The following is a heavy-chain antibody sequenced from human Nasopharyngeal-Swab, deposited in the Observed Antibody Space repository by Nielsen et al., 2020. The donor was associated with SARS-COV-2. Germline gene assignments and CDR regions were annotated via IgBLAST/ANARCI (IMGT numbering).Heavy chain of an antibody. J-gene: IGHJ6*02. CDR3: AGCLRRIYYGMDV. V-gene: IGHV3-48*02. Sequence: WIRQPPGKGLEWVSYISSSGSTIYYADSVKGRFTISRDNAKNSLYLQINSLRDEDTAVHYCAGCLRRIYYGMDVWGQGTTVTVSS. CDR2: ISSSGSTI. D-gene: IGHD5/OR15-5a*01.